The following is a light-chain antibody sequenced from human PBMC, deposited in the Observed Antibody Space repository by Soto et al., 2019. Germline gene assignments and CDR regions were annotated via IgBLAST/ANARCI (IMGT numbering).Light chain of an antibody. CDR2: DVI. CDR3: NSCTRTNTYV. J-gene: IGLJ1*01. Sequence: QSALTQPASVSGSPGQSITISWTGTSSDVGGYNFVSWYQQHPGKAPKLMIYDVINRPSGVPNRFSGSKSGNTASLTISGLQAEDEADYYCNSCTRTNTYVFGTGTKLTVL. V-gene: IGLV2-14*03. CDR1: SSDVGGYNF.